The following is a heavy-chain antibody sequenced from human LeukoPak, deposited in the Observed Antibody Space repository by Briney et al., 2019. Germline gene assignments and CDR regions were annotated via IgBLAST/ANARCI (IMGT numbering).Heavy chain of an antibody. D-gene: IGHD4-17*01. CDR3: ARLSSHYGDYKVDP. Sequence: ASVKVSCTASGYPFNNYDINWVRQATGQGLEWMGWMNPHSGKTGYAQNFQGRVTMTRDTSISTAYMELSSLRSEDTAVYYCARLSSHYGDYKVDPWGQGTLVTVSS. CDR2: MNPHSGKT. J-gene: IGHJ5*02. V-gene: IGHV1-8*01. CDR1: GYPFNNYD.